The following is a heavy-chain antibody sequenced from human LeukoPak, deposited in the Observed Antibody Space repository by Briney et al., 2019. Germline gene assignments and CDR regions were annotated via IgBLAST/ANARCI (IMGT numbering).Heavy chain of an antibody. CDR2: IKQDGSEK. CDR3: ARDTFPAGRFWSGSYFDY. J-gene: IGHJ4*02. V-gene: IGHV3-7*01. Sequence: GGSLRLSCAASGFTFSNYWMSWVRQAPGKGLDWAANIKQDGSEKYYVDSVKGRFTISRDNAKNSLYLQMNSLRAEDTAVYYCARDTFPAGRFWSGSYFDYWGQGTLVTVSS. CDR1: GFTFSNYW. D-gene: IGHD3-3*01.